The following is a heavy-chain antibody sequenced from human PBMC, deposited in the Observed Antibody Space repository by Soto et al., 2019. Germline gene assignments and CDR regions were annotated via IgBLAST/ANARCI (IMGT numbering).Heavy chain of an antibody. CDR1: GYTLTEIS. J-gene: IGHJ6*02. D-gene: IGHD3-10*01. Sequence: ASVRVSCKVAGYTLTEISMHWVRQAPGKGLEWMGGFHPEDGETIYAQNFQGRVTMTEDTSTDTAYMELSSLRSEDTAVYYCAIITGPYGMDVWGQGTTVTVSS. CDR3: AIITGPYGMDV. V-gene: IGHV1-24*01. CDR2: FHPEDGET.